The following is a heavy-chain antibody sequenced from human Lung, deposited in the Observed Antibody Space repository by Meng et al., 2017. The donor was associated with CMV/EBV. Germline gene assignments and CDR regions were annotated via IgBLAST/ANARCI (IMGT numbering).Heavy chain of an antibody. D-gene: IGHD3-10*01. V-gene: IGHV3-66*02. Sequence: SCAASRFTVSSHCMTWVRQAPGKGLEWVSTIYSGGSTYYADSVNGRFTISRDNSKNALYLQMISLRPENTAVYFCARVDRHLWAKYYFDYWGQGKLV. CDR3: ARVDRHLWAKYYFDY. CDR2: IYSGGST. J-gene: IGHJ4*02. CDR1: RFTVSSHC.